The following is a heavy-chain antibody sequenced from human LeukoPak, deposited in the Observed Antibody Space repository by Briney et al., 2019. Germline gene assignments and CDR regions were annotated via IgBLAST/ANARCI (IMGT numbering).Heavy chain of an antibody. V-gene: IGHV3-30*01. CDR2: ISSDGNDR. J-gene: IGHJ4*02. Sequence: GRSLRLSCAVSGFTFSSYAMHWVRQGPGKGLEWVAIISSDGNDRYYADSVRGRFTISRDNSKNTLYLQMNSLRAEDTAVYYCARGDYFDSSAYYSLDYWGQGTLVTVSS. D-gene: IGHD3-22*01. CDR1: GFTFSSYA. CDR3: ARGDYFDSSAYYSLDY.